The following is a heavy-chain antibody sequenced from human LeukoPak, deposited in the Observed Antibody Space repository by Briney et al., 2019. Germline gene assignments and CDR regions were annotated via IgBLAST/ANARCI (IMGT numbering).Heavy chain of an antibody. CDR2: INHSGST. D-gene: IGHD6-19*01. J-gene: IGHJ6*04. CDR1: GGSFSGYY. Sequence: SETLSLTCAVYGGSFSGYYWSWIRQPPGKGLEWIGEINHSGSTNYNPSLRSRVTISVDTSKNQFSLKLSSVTAADTAVYYCARVYSSGYYGMDVWGKGTTVTVSP. CDR3: ARVYSSGYYGMDV. V-gene: IGHV4-34*01.